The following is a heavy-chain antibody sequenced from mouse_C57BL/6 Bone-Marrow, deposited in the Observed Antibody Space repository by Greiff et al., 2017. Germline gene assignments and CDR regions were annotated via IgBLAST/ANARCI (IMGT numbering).Heavy chain of an antibody. CDR1: GYTFTSYG. V-gene: IGHV1-81*01. D-gene: IGHD2-2*01. Sequence: ESGAELARPGASVKLSCKASGYTFTSYGISWVKQRTGQGLEWIGEIYPRSGNTYYNEKFKGKATLTADKSSSTAYMELRSLTSEDSAVYFCARLYGYDYWYFDVWGTGTTVTVSS. CDR3: ARLYGYDYWYFDV. J-gene: IGHJ1*03. CDR2: IYPRSGNT.